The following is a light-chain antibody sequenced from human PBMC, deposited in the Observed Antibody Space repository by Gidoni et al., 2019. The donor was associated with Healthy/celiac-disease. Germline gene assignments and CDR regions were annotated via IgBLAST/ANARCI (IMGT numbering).Light chain of an antibody. CDR1: QSVSSY. V-gene: IGKV3-11*01. CDR2: DAS. Sequence: ELVLTQSPATLSLSPGERATLSCRASQSVSSYLAWYQQKPGQAPRLLIYDASNRATGIPARFSGSGSGTDFTRTISSLEPEDFAVYYCQQRSNWPRLTFGGGTKVEIK. J-gene: IGKJ4*01. CDR3: QQRSNWPRLT.